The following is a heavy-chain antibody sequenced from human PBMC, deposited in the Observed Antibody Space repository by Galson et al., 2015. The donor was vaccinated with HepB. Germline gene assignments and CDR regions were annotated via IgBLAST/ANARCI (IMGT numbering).Heavy chain of an antibody. V-gene: IGHV3-30-3*01. D-gene: IGHD3-22*01. CDR3: AKAAYYYDSSGYPHPYYFDY. J-gene: IGHJ4*02. CDR2: ISYDGSNK. CDR1: GFTFSSYA. Sequence: SLRLSCAASGFTFSSYAMHWVRQAPGKGLEWVAVISYDGSNKYYADSVKGRFTISRDNSKNTLYLQMNSLRAEDTAVYYCAKAAYYYDSSGYPHPYYFDYWGQGTLVTVSS.